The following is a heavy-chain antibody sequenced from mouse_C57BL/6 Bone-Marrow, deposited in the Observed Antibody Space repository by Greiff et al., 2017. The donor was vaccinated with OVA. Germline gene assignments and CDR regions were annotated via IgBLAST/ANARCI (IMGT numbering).Heavy chain of an antibody. V-gene: IGHV1-53*01. D-gene: IGHD2-5*01. J-gene: IGHJ3*01. CDR1: GYTFTSYW. Sequence: QVQLKQPGTELVKPGASVKLSCKASGYTFTSYWMHWVKQRPGQGLEWIGNINPSNGGTNYNEKFKSKATLTVDKSSSTAYMQLSSLTSEDSAVYDCARARYSNYAWFAYWGQGTLVTVSA. CDR3: ARARYSNYAWFAY. CDR2: INPSNGGT.